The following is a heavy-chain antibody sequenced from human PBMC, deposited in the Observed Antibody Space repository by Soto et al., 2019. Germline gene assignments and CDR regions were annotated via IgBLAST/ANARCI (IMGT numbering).Heavy chain of an antibody. J-gene: IGHJ6*02. CDR1: GFTFTNYW. Sequence: LRLSFAASGFTFTNYWMHWVRQAPGKGLVWVSRINSDGSSTSYADSVKGRFTISRNNAKNTLDLQMNSLRADDTAVFYCARDCWRNEVCLDVWGQGTTVTVSS. V-gene: IGHV3-74*01. CDR2: INSDGSST. D-gene: IGHD2-8*01. CDR3: ARDCWRNEVCLDV.